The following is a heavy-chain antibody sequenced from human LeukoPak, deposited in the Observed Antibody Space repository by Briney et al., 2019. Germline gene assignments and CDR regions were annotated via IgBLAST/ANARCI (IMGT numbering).Heavy chain of an antibody. D-gene: IGHD2-8*01. J-gene: IGHJ6*03. CDR3: ARGGLRVMVYRLYYMDV. CDR2: INPNSGDT. CDR1: GYTFTGYY. V-gene: IGHV1-2*02. Sequence: ASVKVSCKASGYTFTGYYMHWVRQAPGQGLEWMGWINPNSGDTKYAQKFQGRVTMTRDTSISTAYMELTRLRSDDTAVYYCARGGLRVMVYRLYYMDVWGKGSTVTVSS.